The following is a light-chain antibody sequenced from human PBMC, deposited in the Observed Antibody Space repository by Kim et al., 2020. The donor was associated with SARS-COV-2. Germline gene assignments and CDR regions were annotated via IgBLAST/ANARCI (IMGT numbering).Light chain of an antibody. CDR3: QQYSSSPAT. CDR1: RSVSSNY. CDR2: GAS. J-gene: IGKJ1*01. Sequence: SPGERGTLSRRASRSVSSNYLAWYQQKPGQAPRVHIYGASSRATGIPDRFSGSGSGTDFTLTITRLEPEDFAVYYCQQYSSSPATFGQGTKVDIK. V-gene: IGKV3-20*01.